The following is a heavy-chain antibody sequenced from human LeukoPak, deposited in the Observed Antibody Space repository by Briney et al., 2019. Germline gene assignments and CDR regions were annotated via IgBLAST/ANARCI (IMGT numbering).Heavy chain of an antibody. V-gene: IGHV1-18*01. CDR1: GYTFTSYG. D-gene: IGHD6-19*01. CDR2: ISAYSGNT. J-gene: IGHJ2*01. CDR3: ARGSMQWPNWYFDL. Sequence: ASVKVSCKASGYTFTSYGISWVRQAPGQGLEWMGWISAYSGNTNYAQKLQGRVTMTTDTSTSTAYMELRSLRSYDTAVYYCARGSMQWPNWYFDLWGRGTLVTVSS.